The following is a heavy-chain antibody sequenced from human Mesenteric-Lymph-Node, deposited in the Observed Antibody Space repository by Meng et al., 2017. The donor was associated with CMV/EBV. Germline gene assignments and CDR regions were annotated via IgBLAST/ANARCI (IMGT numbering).Heavy chain of an antibody. J-gene: IGHJ4*02. CDR3: ARKPVDMVSTYTSPFDY. CDR1: TLRTYA. V-gene: IGHV1-69*06. CDR2: IIPIYRTA. Sequence: TLRTYAIHWLRPAPGQGLEWMGGIIPIYRTANYAQQFQGKVTITADTSTSTVYMDLSSLRSGDTGVYYCARKPVDMVSTYTSPFDYWGQGTLVTVSS. D-gene: IGHD5/OR15-5a*01.